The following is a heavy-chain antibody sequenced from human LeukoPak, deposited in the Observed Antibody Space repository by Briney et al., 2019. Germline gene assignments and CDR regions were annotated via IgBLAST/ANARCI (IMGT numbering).Heavy chain of an antibody. CDR1: GFTLKNYW. CDR2: INQDGSEK. J-gene: IGHJ6*03. CDR3: ARDQGFSYYYYYMDV. Sequence: PGGSLRLSCGASGFTLKNYWMSWVRQAPGKGLEWVANINQDGSEKYYVDSVKGRLTISRDNAKNSLYLQMNSLRAEDTAVYYCARDQGFSYYYYYMDVWGKGTTVTVSS. V-gene: IGHV3-7*01. D-gene: IGHD3-3*01.